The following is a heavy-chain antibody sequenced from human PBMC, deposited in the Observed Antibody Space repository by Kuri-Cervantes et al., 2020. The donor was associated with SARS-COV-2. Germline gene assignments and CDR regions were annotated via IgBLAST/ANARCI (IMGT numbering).Heavy chain of an antibody. CDR2: INPNSGGT. V-gene: IGHV1-2*02. J-gene: IGHJ4*02. CDR3: ARDPREYYYDNSGTIRMEESYFDY. D-gene: IGHD3-22*01. Sequence: ASVKVSCKASGYTFTGYYMHWVRQAPGQGLEWMGWINPNSGGTNYAQKFQGRVTMTRDTSISTAYMELSRLRSDDTAVYYCARDPREYYYDNSGTIRMEESYFDYWGQGTLVTVSS. CDR1: GYTFTGYY.